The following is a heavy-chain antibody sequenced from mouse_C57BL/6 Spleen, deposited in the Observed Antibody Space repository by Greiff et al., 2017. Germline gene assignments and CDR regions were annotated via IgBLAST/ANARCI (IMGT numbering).Heavy chain of an antibody. Sequence: QVHVKQPGAELVKPGASVKLSCKASGYTFTSYWMHWVKQRPGRGLEWIGRIDPNSGGTKYNEKFKSKATLTVDKPSSTAYMQLSSLTSEDSAVYYCASHYYGSSFYYFDYWGQGTTLTVSS. CDR3: ASHYYGSSFYYFDY. V-gene: IGHV1-72*01. CDR1: GYTFTSYW. CDR2: IDPNSGGT. J-gene: IGHJ2*01. D-gene: IGHD1-1*01.